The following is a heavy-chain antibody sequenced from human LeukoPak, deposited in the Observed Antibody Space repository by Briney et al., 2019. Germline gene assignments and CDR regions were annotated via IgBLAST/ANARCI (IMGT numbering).Heavy chain of an antibody. V-gene: IGHV4-59*01. Sequence: SETLSLTCTVSGGSISRYYWSWIRQPPGKGLASIGYIYYSGSTNYNPSLKSRVTISVDTSKNQFSLKLSSVTAADTAVYYCARESRAYSGSYRTPFDYWGQGTLVTVSS. CDR1: GGSISRYY. J-gene: IGHJ4*02. CDR2: IYYSGST. D-gene: IGHD1-26*01. CDR3: ARESRAYSGSYRTPFDY.